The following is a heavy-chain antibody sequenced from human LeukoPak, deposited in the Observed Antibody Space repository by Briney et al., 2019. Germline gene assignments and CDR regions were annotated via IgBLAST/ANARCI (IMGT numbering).Heavy chain of an antibody. V-gene: IGHV3-21*01. D-gene: IGHD2-2*01. Sequence: GGSLRLSCAASGFTFSSYAMSWVRQAPGKGLEWVSSISTTSSYIYYADSMKGRFTISRGNAKNSLYLQMNSLRAEDTAAYYCARGPFTSISKYFDYWGQGTLVTVSS. J-gene: IGHJ4*02. CDR1: GFTFSSYA. CDR2: ISTTSSYI. CDR3: ARGPFTSISKYFDY.